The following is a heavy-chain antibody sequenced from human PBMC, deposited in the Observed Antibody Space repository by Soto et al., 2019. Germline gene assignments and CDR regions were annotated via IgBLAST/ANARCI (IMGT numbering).Heavy chain of an antibody. CDR2: ISASGVST. J-gene: IGHJ4*02. CDR1: GFIFNNYA. V-gene: IGHV3-23*01. D-gene: IGHD1-1*01. Sequence: EVQLLDSGGGLAQPGGSLRVSCAASGFIFNNYAMNWVRQAPGEGLQWVAGISASGVSTYYADSVKGRFIISRDNSKNTLFLQMNSLRDEDTAIYYCAKVPIRPYYFDYWGLGTLVTVSS. CDR3: AKVPIRPYYFDY.